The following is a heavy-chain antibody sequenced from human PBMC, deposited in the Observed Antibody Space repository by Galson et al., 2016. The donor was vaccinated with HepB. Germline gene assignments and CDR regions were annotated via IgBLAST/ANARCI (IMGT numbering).Heavy chain of an antibody. CDR3: IVSLKKYCSGNKCHGDYYYYGMDV. Sequence: SLRLSCATSGFTFSGCAMHWVRQASGKGLEWIGRIRSKANNYATSYAVSVNGRFNIHRDDSKSTAYLQMSSLKTDYTAVYYCIVSLKKYCSGNKCHGDYYYYGMDVWGPGTTVIVS. D-gene: IGHD2-15*01. V-gene: IGHV3-73*01. CDR1: GFTFSGCA. J-gene: IGHJ6*02. CDR2: IRSKANNYAT.